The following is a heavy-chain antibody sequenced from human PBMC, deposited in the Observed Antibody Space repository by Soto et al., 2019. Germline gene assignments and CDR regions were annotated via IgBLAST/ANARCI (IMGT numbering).Heavy chain of an antibody. CDR2: IIPIFGTA. D-gene: IGHD6-19*01. CDR3: ASSIAVAWFDP. Sequence: ASVKVSCKASGGTFSSYAISWVRQAPGQGLEWMGGIIPIFGTANYAQKFQGRVTITADEPTSTAYMELSSLRSEDTAVYYCASSIAVAWFDPWGQGTLVTVSS. J-gene: IGHJ5*02. V-gene: IGHV1-69*13. CDR1: GGTFSSYA.